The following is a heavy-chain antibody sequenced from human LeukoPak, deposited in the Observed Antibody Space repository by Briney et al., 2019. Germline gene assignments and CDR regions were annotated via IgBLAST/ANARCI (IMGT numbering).Heavy chain of an antibody. D-gene: IGHD5-18*01. J-gene: IGHJ4*02. Sequence: PGGSLRLSCAASGFTFSSYAMNWVRQAPGKGLEWVSTIDGRGGSTFSADSVKGRFTISRDNSKNTLYLQMNSLRAEDTAVYYCAKDPAIQLWINYYFDYWGQGTLVTVSS. CDR2: IDGRGGST. V-gene: IGHV3-23*01. CDR1: GFTFSSYA. CDR3: AKDPAIQLWINYYFDY.